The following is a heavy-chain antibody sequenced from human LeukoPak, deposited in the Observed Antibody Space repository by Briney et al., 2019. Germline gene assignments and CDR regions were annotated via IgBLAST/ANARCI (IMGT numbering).Heavy chain of an antibody. CDR3: ARDSYCSGGSCYSRLNY. V-gene: IGHV1-46*02. J-gene: IGHJ4*02. CDR2: INPNGGST. CDR1: GYTFNSYY. D-gene: IGHD2-15*01. Sequence: ASVKVSCKASGYTFNSYYMHWVRQAPGQGLEWMGIINPNGGSTSYAQKFQGRVTMTRDTSTNTVYMELSSLRSEDTAVYYCARDSYCSGGSCYSRLNYWGQGTLVTVSS.